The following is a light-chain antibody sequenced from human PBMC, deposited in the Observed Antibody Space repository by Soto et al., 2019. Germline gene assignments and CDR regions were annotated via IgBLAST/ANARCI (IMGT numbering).Light chain of an antibody. CDR1: QSVSSNY. CDR2: GAS. V-gene: IGKV3-20*01. J-gene: IGKJ4*01. Sequence: EIVLTQSPGTLSLSPGERATLSCRASQSVSSNYLAWYQQKPGQAPRLLIDGASSRSTGIPDRFSGSGSVTDFTLTISRLEPEDFVVYYCQQYGSSPPLTFGGGTKVEIK. CDR3: QQYGSSPPLT.